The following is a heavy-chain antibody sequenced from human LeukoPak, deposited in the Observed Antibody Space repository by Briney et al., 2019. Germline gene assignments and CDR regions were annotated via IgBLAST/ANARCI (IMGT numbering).Heavy chain of an antibody. V-gene: IGHV4-34*01. CDR1: GGSFSGYH. CDR2: INDRGHT. D-gene: IGHD4-23*01. CDR3: ARDPTTVVTTPYYFDF. J-gene: IGHJ4*02. Sequence: PSETLSLTCAVPGGSFSGYHWKWIRQSPGKGLEWIGEINDRGHTNYNPSLESRVTISVDTSKKQFSLKLNSVTAADTAVYYCARDPTTVVTTPYYFDFWGQGTLVTVSS.